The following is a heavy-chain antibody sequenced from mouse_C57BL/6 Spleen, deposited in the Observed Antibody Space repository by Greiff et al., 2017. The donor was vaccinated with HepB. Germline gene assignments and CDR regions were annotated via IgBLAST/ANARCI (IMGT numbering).Heavy chain of an antibody. Sequence: QVQLQQPGAELVRPGSSVKLSCKASGYTFTSYWMHWVKQRPIQGLEWIGNIDPSDSETHYNQKFKDKATLTVDKSSSTAYMQLSSLTSEDSAVYYCARRSEGQAWFAYWGQGTLVTVSA. V-gene: IGHV1-52*01. J-gene: IGHJ3*01. CDR1: GYTFTSYW. CDR2: IDPSDSET. CDR3: ARRSEGQAWFAY.